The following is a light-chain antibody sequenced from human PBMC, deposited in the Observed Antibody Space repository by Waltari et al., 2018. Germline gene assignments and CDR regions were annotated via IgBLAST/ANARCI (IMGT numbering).Light chain of an antibody. CDR2: KVS. J-gene: IGKJ1*01. V-gene: IGKV2-30*01. CDR1: KSLVSRDGNTY. Sequence: DVVMTQSPLSLPVTLGQPASLSCRSSKSLVSRDGNTYFHWFQQRPGQSPRRLLYKVSNRDSGVPDRFSGSGSGTDFTLRISRVEAEDVGVYYCMQGTHWPWTFGQGTKVEIK. CDR3: MQGTHWPWT.